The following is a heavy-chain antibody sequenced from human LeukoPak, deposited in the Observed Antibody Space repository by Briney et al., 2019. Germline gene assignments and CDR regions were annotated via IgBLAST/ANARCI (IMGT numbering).Heavy chain of an antibody. Sequence: GSLRLSCAASGFTFSDYWMHWVRQAPGKGLVWVSRVNRDGSSTSYADSVKGRFTVSRDNAKNTLSLQMNSLRAEDTAVYYCARDRSISAAGDTYWGQGTLVTVSS. CDR3: ARDRSISAAGDTY. D-gene: IGHD6-13*01. J-gene: IGHJ4*02. V-gene: IGHV3-74*01. CDR1: GFTFSDYW. CDR2: VNRDGSST.